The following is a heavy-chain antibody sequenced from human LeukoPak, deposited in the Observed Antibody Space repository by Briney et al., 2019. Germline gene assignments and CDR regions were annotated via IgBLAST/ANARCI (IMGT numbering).Heavy chain of an antibody. D-gene: IGHD1-26*01. J-gene: IGHJ4*02. Sequence: QPGGSLRLSCAASGFIFSHNWMSWVRQVPGKGLEWVANLKPDGSDKYYVDSVKGRFTISRDNAKNTLYLQMDGLRAEDTAVYFCAREQVLGATETFDYWGQGTLVTVSS. CDR3: AREQVLGATETFDY. CDR2: LKPDGSDK. CDR1: GFIFSHNW. V-gene: IGHV3-7*01.